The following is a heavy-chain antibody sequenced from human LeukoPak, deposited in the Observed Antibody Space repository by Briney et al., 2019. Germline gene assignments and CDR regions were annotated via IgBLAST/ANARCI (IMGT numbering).Heavy chain of an antibody. J-gene: IGHJ4*02. D-gene: IGHD3-10*01. V-gene: IGHV3-74*01. CDR2: INSDGSST. Sequence: GGSLRLSCAASGFTFSSYWMHWVRQAPGKGLGWVSRINSDGSSTSYADSVKGRFTISRDNAKNTLYLQMNSLRAEDTAVYYCARDRGYYYGSGGNYWGQGTLVTVSS. CDR1: GFTFSSYW. CDR3: ARDRGYYYGSGGNY.